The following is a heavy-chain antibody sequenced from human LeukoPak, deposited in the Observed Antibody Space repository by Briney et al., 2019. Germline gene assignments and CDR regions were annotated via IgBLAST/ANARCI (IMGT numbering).Heavy chain of an antibody. V-gene: IGHV3-30*18. Sequence: GGSLRLSCAASGFTFSSYGMHWVRQAPGKGLEWVAVISYDGSNKDYADSVKGRFTISRDNSKNTLYLQMNSLRAEDTAVYYCAKDRQQLEYNWFDPWGQGTLVTVSS. CDR1: GFTFSSYG. D-gene: IGHD6-13*01. J-gene: IGHJ5*02. CDR3: AKDRQQLEYNWFDP. CDR2: ISYDGSNK.